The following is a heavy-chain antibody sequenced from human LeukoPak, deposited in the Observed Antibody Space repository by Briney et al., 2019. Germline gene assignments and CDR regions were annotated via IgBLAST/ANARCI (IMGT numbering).Heavy chain of an antibody. CDR2: IKQDGSEK. V-gene: IGHV3-7*03. J-gene: IGHJ4*02. CDR1: GFTFSSYW. D-gene: IGHD3-10*01. Sequence: RGSLRLSCAASGFTFSSYWMSWVRQAPGKGLEWVANIKQDGSEKYYVDSVKGRFTISRDNAKNSLYLQMNSLRAEDTAVYYCARITMVRGVIMDYWGQGTLVTVSS. CDR3: ARITMVRGVIMDY.